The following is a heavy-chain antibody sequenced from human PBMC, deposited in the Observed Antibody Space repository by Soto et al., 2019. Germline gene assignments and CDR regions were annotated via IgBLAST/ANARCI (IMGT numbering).Heavy chain of an antibody. CDR2: ISSSSSTI. CDR1: GFTFSSYS. D-gene: IGHD5-12*01. CDR3: ARVWGGYRYSGYDIVDY. Sequence: GGSLRLSCAASGFTFSSYSMNWVRQAPGKGLEWVSYISSSSSTIYYADSVKGRFTISRDNAKNSLYLQMNSLRDEDTAVYYCARVWGGYRYSGYDIVDYWGQGTLVTVSS. V-gene: IGHV3-48*02. J-gene: IGHJ4*02.